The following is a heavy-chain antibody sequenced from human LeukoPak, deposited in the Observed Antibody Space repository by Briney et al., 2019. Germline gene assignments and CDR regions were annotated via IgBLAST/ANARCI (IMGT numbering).Heavy chain of an antibody. CDR2: VSSYNGDT. CDR3: AKDWHILTGRNCFDP. V-gene: IGHV1-18*01. J-gene: IGHJ5*02. Sequence: ASVKVSCKASGYTFTSYAMNWVRQAPGQGLEGMGWVSSYNGDTNYAQKFHGRVTMSTDTSTSTAYMELRSLRFDDTAMYYCAKDWHILTGRNCFDPWGQGTLVTVSS. D-gene: IGHD3-9*01. CDR1: GYTFTSYA.